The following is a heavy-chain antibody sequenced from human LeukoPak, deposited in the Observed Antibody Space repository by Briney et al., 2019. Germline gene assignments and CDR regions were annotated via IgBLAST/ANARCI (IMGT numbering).Heavy chain of an antibody. J-gene: IGHJ6*02. CDR2: IYYSGST. Sequence: SETLSLTCAVSGGSIRNYYWSWIRQPPGKGLEWIGYIYYSGSTNYNPALKSRVTISVDTSKNQFSLKLSSVTAADTAVYYCARTFSESYYYYGMDVWGQGTTVTVSS. D-gene: IGHD1-26*01. V-gene: IGHV4-59*01. CDR3: ARTFSESYYYYGMDV. CDR1: GGSIRNYY.